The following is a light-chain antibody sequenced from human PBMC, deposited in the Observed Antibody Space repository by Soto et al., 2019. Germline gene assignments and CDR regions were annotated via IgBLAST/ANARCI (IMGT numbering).Light chain of an antibody. Sequence: EVLMTQSQGTLSVSPGERVTVSCRASQSIGSNLAWYQQKPGQAPRLLIYGASTRVIGVPDRFSGGRSGTEFTLTISSLQSEDIAVYFCQQYNDWPPYTFARGPNWRSN. CDR2: GAS. CDR3: QQYNDWPPYT. J-gene: IGKJ2*01. V-gene: IGKV3-15*01. CDR1: QSIGSN.